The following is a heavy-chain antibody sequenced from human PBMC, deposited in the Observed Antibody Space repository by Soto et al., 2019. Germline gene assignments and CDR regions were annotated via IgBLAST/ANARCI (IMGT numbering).Heavy chain of an antibody. CDR2: VSAYNGNT. CDR3: AGARSSSEY. Sequence: QVQLVQSGLEVKKPGASVKVSCKASGYTFKNYGISWVRHAPGQGLEWMGWVSAYNGNTDYAQKFQDRVTMTTDTSTNTGYMELGRLTSDDTAVYYCAGARSSSEYWGQGTLVTVSS. CDR1: GYTFKNYG. D-gene: IGHD6-13*01. J-gene: IGHJ4*02. V-gene: IGHV1-18*04.